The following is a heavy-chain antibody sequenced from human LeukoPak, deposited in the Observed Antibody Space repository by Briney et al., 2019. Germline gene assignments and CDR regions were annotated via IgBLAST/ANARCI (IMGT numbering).Heavy chain of an antibody. V-gene: IGHV3-11*01. Sequence: GGPLRLSCAASGFTFSDYYMSWIRQAPGKGLEWVSYISSSGSTIYYADSVKGRFTISRDNAKNSLYLQMNSLRAEDTAVYYCVRNGATLDNWFDPWGQGTLVTVSS. D-gene: IGHD5-12*01. CDR1: GFTFSDYY. J-gene: IGHJ5*02. CDR3: VRNGATLDNWFDP. CDR2: ISSSGSTI.